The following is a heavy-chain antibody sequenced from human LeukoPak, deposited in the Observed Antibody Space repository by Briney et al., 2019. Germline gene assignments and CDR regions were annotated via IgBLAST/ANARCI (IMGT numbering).Heavy chain of an antibody. D-gene: IGHD6-19*01. CDR2: MYYTGNT. CDR3: ARRVSSGWYFDY. J-gene: IGHJ4*02. V-gene: IGHV4-59*08. CDR1: GGSISNYY. Sequence: NPSETLSLTCTVSGGSISNYYWSWIRQPPGQGLEWIGYMYYTGNTNYNPSLKRRATISVDTSTNQFSLKLSSVTAADTAVYYCARRVSSGWYFDYWGQGTLVTVSS.